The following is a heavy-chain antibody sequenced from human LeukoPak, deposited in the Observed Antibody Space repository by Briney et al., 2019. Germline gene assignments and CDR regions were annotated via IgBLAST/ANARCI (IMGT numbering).Heavy chain of an antibody. CDR1: GFTFNNYG. D-gene: IGHD2-2*01. V-gene: IGHV3-30*18. CDR3: AKGPLRGTAAAIGY. CDR2: ISYDGRNI. J-gene: IGHJ4*02. Sequence: GGSLRLSCAASGFTFNNYGMHWVRQAPGKGLEWVAVISYDGRNIHYPDSVKGRFTISRDISTDTLWLQMDSLRTEDTAVYYCAKGPLRGTAAAIGYWGQGTLVTVSS.